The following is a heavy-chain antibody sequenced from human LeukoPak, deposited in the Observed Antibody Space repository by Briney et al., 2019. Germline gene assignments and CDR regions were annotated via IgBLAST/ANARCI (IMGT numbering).Heavy chain of an antibody. V-gene: IGHV3-23*01. Sequence: GGSLRLSCAASGFTFSNYAMSWVRQAPGKGLEWVSVISGLGGSTYYADSMKGRFAISRDNSKSTLWLQMNSLRADDTAIYYCARDVEARISAAGTFDYWGQGSLVTVSS. CDR2: ISGLGGST. D-gene: IGHD6-13*01. CDR1: GFTFSNYA. CDR3: ARDVEARISAAGTFDY. J-gene: IGHJ4*02.